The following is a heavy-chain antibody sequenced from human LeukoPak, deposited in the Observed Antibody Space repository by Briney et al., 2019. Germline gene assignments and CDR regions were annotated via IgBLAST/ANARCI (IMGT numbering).Heavy chain of an antibody. CDR3: AKEMPPKDIVVGPAAGLYYYYGMDV. J-gene: IGHJ6*02. CDR1: GFTFSSYA. V-gene: IGHV3-23*01. Sequence: GGSLRLSCAASGFTFSSYAMSWVRQAPGKRLEWVSAISGSGGSTYYADSVKGRFTISRDNSKNTLYLQMNSLRAEDTAVYYCAKEMPPKDIVVGPAAGLYYYYGMDVWGQGTTVTVSS. CDR2: ISGSGGST. D-gene: IGHD2-2*01.